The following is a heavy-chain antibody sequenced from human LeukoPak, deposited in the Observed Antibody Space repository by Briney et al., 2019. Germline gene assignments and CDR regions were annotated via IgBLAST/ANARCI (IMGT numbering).Heavy chain of an antibody. Sequence: GESLKISCKGSGYSFTSYWIGWVRQMPGKGLGWMGIIYPGDSDTRYSPSFQGQVTISADKSISTAYLQWSSLKASDTAMYYCARREVGATLVGAFDIWGQGTMVTVSS. J-gene: IGHJ3*02. CDR3: ARREVGATLVGAFDI. CDR2: IYPGDSDT. D-gene: IGHD1-26*01. CDR1: GYSFTSYW. V-gene: IGHV5-51*01.